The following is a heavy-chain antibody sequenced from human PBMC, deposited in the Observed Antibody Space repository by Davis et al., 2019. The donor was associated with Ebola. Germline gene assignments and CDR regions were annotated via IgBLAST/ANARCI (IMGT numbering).Heavy chain of an antibody. J-gene: IGHJ4*02. CDR1: GYSFTSYW. V-gene: IGHV5-51*01. Sequence: TVSCKGSGYSFTSYWISWVRQMPGKGLEWMGIIYPGDSDTRYSPSFQGQVTISADKSISTAYLQWSSLKASDTAMYYCARQRIAAAPGDYWGQGTLVTVSS. D-gene: IGHD6-13*01. CDR2: IYPGDSDT. CDR3: ARQRIAAAPGDY.